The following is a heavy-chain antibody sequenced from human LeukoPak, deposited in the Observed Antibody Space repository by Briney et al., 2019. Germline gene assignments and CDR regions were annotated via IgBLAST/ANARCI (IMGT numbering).Heavy chain of an antibody. D-gene: IGHD3-10*01. CDR3: ASLYFYGSGSFPNY. V-gene: IGHV4-39*01. CDR1: GGSIRTAYYY. J-gene: IGHJ4*02. CDR2: IHDSGST. Sequence: SETLSLTCTVSGGSIRTAYYYWGWIRQPPGKGLEWIGTIHDSGSTYYSPSPSSQVTISVDTSNNQFSLKLTSVTAADTAVYYCASLYFYGSGSFPNYWGQGILVTVSS.